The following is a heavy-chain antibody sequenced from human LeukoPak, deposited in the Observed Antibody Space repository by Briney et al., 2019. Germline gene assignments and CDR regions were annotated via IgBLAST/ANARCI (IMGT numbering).Heavy chain of an antibody. CDR2: IYYSGST. J-gene: IGHJ4*02. CDR1: GGSISSGGYY. Sequence: SQTLSLTCTVSGGSISSGGYYWSWIRQHPGKGLEWIGYIYYSGSTYYNPSLKSRVTISVDTSKNQFSLKLSSVTAAYTAVYYCARDPGYGGNSGLDYWGQGTLVTVSS. CDR3: ARDPGYGGNSGLDY. V-gene: IGHV4-31*03. D-gene: IGHD4-23*01.